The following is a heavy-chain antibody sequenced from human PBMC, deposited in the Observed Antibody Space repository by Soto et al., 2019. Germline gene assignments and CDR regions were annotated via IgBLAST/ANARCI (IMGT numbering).Heavy chain of an antibody. CDR3: ARVDCTGGSCKPYAYDPMYV. CDR1: GFTFSTYG. CDR2: IWDDGSRK. J-gene: IGHJ6*02. V-gene: IGHV3-33*01. D-gene: IGHD2-15*01. Sequence: QVQLVESGGGVVQPGRSLRLSCAASGFTFSTYGMNWVRQAPGKGLEWVAIIWDDGSRKYYADSMKGRFTISRDNSKNTMYRQMNSLRAEDTAVYYCARVDCTGGSCKPYAYDPMYVRGQGTTVNVSS.